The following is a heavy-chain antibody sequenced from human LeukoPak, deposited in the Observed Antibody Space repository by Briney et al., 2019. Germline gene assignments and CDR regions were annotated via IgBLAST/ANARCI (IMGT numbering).Heavy chain of an antibody. Sequence: GGSLRLSCAASGFTFSGHWMSWVRQTPGKGLEWVVNINQGGSDKYYVDSLKGRFTISRDNANNLLYLQMNSLRGEDTAVYYCTRDRSRAEDDWGQGTLVTVSS. D-gene: IGHD1-14*01. CDR3: TRDRSRAEDD. J-gene: IGHJ4*02. CDR1: GFTFSGHW. CDR2: INQGGSDK. V-gene: IGHV3-7*01.